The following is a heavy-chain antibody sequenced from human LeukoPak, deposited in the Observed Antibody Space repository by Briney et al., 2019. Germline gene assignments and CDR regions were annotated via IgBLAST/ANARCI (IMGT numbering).Heavy chain of an antibody. V-gene: IGHV4-59*01. J-gene: IGHJ6*02. CDR2: IYYSGST. D-gene: IGHD4-17*01. CDR1: GGSISSYY. CDR3: ARGEHGDYYYYGMDV. Sequence: SETLSLTCTVSGGSISSYYWSWIRQPPGKGLEWIGYIYYSGSTNYNPSLKSRVTISVDTSKNQFSLKLCSVTAADTAVYYCARGEHGDYYYYGMDVWGQGTTVTVSS.